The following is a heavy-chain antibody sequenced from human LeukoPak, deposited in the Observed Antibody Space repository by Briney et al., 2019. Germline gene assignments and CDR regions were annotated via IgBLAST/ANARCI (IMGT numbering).Heavy chain of an antibody. V-gene: IGHV4-39*07. D-gene: IGHD1-26*01. J-gene: IGHJ6*02. CDR3: ARDRWELPIRYYYYGMDV. Sequence: SETLSLTCTVSGGSISSSSYYWGWIRQPPGKGLEWIGSIYYSRSTYYNPSLKSRVTISVDTSKNQLSLKLSSVTAADTAVYYCARDRWELPIRYYYYGMDVWGQGTTVTVSS. CDR1: GGSISSSSYY. CDR2: IYYSRST.